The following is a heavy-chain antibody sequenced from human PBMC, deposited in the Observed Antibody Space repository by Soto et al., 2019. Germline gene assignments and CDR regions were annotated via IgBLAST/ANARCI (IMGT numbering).Heavy chain of an antibody. D-gene: IGHD5-12*01. CDR1: AYTFTGHY. V-gene: IGHV1-2*02. J-gene: IGHJ4*02. CDR3: GRGRSGQIVVFY. Sequence: ASVKVSCKASAYTFTGHYIHWVRQAPEQGPEWMGEIGPESGATRYAQKFQGRVTMTMDMSITTVYMELSNLSPDDTAVYYCGRGRSGQIVVFYWGQGTPVTVSS. CDR2: IGPESGAT.